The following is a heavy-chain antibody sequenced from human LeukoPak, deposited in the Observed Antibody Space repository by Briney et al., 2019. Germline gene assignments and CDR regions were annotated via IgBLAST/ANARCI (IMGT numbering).Heavy chain of an antibody. Sequence: GGSLRLPCAASGFTFSSYSMNWVRQAPGEGLEWVSSISSSSSYIYYADSVKGRFTISRDNAKNSLYLQMNSLRAEDTAVYYCARDRWLQLESFDYWGQGTLVTVSS. CDR1: GFTFSSYS. V-gene: IGHV3-21*01. CDR3: ARDRWLQLESFDY. J-gene: IGHJ4*02. D-gene: IGHD5-24*01. CDR2: ISSSSSYI.